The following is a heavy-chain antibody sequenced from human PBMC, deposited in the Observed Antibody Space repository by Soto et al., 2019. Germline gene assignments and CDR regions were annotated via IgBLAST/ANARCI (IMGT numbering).Heavy chain of an antibody. D-gene: IGHD3-3*01. CDR1: VYTFTSYY. Sequence: XSVNVSCKASVYTFTSYYMHWVRQAPGQGLEWMRIINPSGGSTSYAQKFQGRVTMTRDTSTSTFYMELSSLRSEDTAVYYCARDREVLTIFGVVIINNWFDHWGQGTLVTVSS. CDR3: ARDREVLTIFGVVIINNWFDH. V-gene: IGHV1-46*01. J-gene: IGHJ5*02. CDR2: INPSGGST.